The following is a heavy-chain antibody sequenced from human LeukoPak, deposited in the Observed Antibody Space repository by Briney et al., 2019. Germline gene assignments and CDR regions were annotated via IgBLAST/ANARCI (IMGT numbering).Heavy chain of an antibody. CDR3: AKNDYYSSGSYYNWFDP. J-gene: IGHJ5*02. CDR2: ISGSGGST. V-gene: IGHV3-23*01. D-gene: IGHD3-10*01. Sequence: PSETLSLTCTVSGGSISGYSWSWIRQPPGKGLEWVSTISGSGGSTDYADSVKGRFTISRNNSKDTLYLQMNSLRAEDTAVYYCAKNDYYSSGSYYNWFDPWGQGTLVTVSS. CDR1: GGSISGYS.